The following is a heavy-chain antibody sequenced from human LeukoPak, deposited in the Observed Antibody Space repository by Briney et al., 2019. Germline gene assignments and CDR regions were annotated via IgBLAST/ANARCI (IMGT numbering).Heavy chain of an antibody. Sequence: GGSLRLSCAASGFTVSSNYMNWVRQAPGKGLEWVSSISSSSYIYYADSVKGRFTISRDNAKNSLYLQMNSLRAEDTAVYYCARSLGYCSGGSCPSRFDWFDPWGQGTLVTVSS. CDR2: ISSSSYI. CDR3: ARSLGYCSGGSCPSRFDWFDP. D-gene: IGHD2-15*01. V-gene: IGHV3-69-1*01. J-gene: IGHJ5*02. CDR1: GFTVSSNY.